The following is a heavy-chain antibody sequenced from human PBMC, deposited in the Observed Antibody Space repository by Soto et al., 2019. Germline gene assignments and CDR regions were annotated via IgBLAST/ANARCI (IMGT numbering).Heavy chain of an antibody. CDR2: IKQDGSEK. CDR3: ARFVDGDPSVKSSGWYGYSFDF. CDR1: GFTFSSYW. V-gene: IGHV3-7*03. D-gene: IGHD6-19*01. J-gene: IGHJ3*01. Sequence: EVQLVESGGGLVQPGGSLRLSCAASGFTFSSYWMSWVHQAPGKGLEWVANIKQDGSEKYYVDSVKGRFTISRDNAKNSLYMKMNRQRAGDTAVYYCARFVDGDPSVKSSGWYGYSFDFWGQGTMVTVSS.